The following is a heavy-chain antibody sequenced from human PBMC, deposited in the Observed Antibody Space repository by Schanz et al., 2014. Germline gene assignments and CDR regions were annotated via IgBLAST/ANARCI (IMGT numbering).Heavy chain of an antibody. D-gene: IGHD3-16*01. J-gene: IGHJ3*01. CDR1: GFMFSSFW. CDR2: IKQDGTEE. Sequence: EVQLVESGGDLVQPGGSLRLSCAASGFMFSSFWMGWIRQAPGKGLEWVATIKQDGTEEKYVDSVRGRITISRDNARDSLYLRMKSLGAEDTAVYYCARYPRILGAFDVWGQGTVVAVS. CDR3: ARYPRILGAFDV. V-gene: IGHV3-7*01.